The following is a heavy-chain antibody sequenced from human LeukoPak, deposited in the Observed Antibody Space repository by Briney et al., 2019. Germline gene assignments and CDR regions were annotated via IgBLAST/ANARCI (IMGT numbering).Heavy chain of an antibody. Sequence: PSETLSLTCGDSGGSFSGYYWSWIRQSPGKGLEWIGEINYSGTTNYNPSLSSRVTMSLDTSKTQVSLRLASVTAADTAVYFCAKAFTSAWYLFWAQGTLVTVSS. D-gene: IGHD6-19*01. V-gene: IGHV4-34*01. CDR2: INYSGTT. CDR3: AKAFTSAWYLF. CDR1: GGSFSGYY. J-gene: IGHJ4*02.